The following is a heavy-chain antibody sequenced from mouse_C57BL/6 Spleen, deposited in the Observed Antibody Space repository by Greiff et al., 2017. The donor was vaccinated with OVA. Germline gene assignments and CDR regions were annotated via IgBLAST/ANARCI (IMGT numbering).Heavy chain of an antibody. J-gene: IGHJ3*01. Sequence: EVMLVESGGGLVKPGGSLKLSCAASGFTFSSYAMSWVRQTPEKSLEWVATISDGGSYTYYPDNVKGRFTISRDNAKNNLYLQMSHLKSEDTAMYYCAREGDDYAWFAYWGQGTLVTVSA. V-gene: IGHV5-4*01. D-gene: IGHD2-4*01. CDR2: ISDGGSYT. CDR3: AREGDDYAWFAY. CDR1: GFTFSSYA.